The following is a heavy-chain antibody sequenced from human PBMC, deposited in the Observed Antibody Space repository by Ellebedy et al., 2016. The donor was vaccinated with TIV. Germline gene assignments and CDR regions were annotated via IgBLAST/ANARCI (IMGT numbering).Heavy chain of an antibody. CDR1: GFTFSSYT. Sequence: GESLKISCAASGFTFSSYTMSWVRQAPGKGLEWVSSICGSGSTFYVDSVKGRFAISRDHTKNPLFLQMNSLRAEDTAVYYCARDTLVGVTDSYFDYWGQGTLVTVSS. CDR3: ARDTLVGVTDSYFDY. CDR2: ICGSGST. J-gene: IGHJ4*02. D-gene: IGHD1-26*01. V-gene: IGHV3-23*03.